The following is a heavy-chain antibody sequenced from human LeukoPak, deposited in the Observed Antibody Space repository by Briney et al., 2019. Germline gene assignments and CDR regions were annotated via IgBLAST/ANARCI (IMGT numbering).Heavy chain of an antibody. Sequence: SETLSLTCAVYGGSFSGYYWSWIRQPPGKGLEWIGEINHSGSTNYNPSLKSRVTISVDTSKNQFSLKLSSVTAADTAVYYCARDLDSSGYHDYWGQGTLVTVSS. J-gene: IGHJ4*02. CDR3: ARDLDSSGYHDY. V-gene: IGHV4-34*01. CDR2: INHSGST. CDR1: GGSFSGYY. D-gene: IGHD3-22*01.